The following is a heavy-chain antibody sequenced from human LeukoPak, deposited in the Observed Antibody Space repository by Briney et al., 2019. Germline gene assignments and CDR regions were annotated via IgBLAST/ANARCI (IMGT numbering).Heavy chain of an antibody. CDR2: INPSGGT. CDR3: AREGVAGTGLDY. D-gene: IGHD6-13*01. Sequence: GASVNVSCKSSGYTFSMYNMHWVRQAPGQGLEWVGIINPSGGTSYAQKLQGRMTMTRDTSASTLYMELSSLRSEDTAVYYCAREGVAGTGLDYWGQGTLVTVSS. J-gene: IGHJ4*02. CDR1: GYTFSMYN. V-gene: IGHV1-46*01.